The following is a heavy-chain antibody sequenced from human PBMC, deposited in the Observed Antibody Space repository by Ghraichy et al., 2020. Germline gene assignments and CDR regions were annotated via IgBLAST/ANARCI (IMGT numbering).Heavy chain of an antibody. V-gene: IGHV4-34*01. CDR1: GGSFSGYH. D-gene: IGHD1-26*01. J-gene: IGHJ4*02. CDR3: ARRNSGRRPFDY. CDR2: INHSGST. Sequence: SETLSLTCAVYGGSFSGYHWSWIRQPTGKGLEWIGEINHSGSTNYNPSLKSRVTISVDTPKNQFSLKLSSVTAADTAVYYCARRNSGRRPFDYWGQGTLVTVSS.